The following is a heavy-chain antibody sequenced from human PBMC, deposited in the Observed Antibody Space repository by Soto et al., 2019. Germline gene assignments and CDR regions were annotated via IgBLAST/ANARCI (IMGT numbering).Heavy chain of an antibody. CDR3: AKESGGGSRGGAGGGAGEI. CDR2: ISWNSVSI. Sequence: GGSLRLSGAACGFTFDDYSMHWVRQAPVKGLEWVSGISWNSVSIGYADSVKGRFPISRDNAKNSLYLQMNSLRAEDTALYYWAKESGGGSRGGAGGGAGEIGGQGTTV. D-gene: IGHD2-21*01. V-gene: IGHV3-9*01. CDR1: GFTFDDYS. J-gene: IGHJ6*02.